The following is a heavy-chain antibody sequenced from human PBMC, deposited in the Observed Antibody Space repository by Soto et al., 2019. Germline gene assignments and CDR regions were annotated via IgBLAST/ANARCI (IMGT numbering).Heavy chain of an antibody. CDR2: INHSGST. D-gene: IGHD2-2*01. J-gene: IGHJ4*02. Sequence: SETLSLTCAVYGGSFSGYYWSWIRQPPGKGLEWIGEINHSGSTNYNPSLKSRVTISVDTSKNQFSLKLSSVTAADTAVYYCARDHIVVVPAAHFVYWGQGTLVTVSS. CDR3: ARDHIVVVPAAHFVY. CDR1: GGSFSGYY. V-gene: IGHV4-34*01.